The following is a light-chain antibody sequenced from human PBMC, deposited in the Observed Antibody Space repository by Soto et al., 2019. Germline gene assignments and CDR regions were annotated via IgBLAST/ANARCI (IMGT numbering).Light chain of an antibody. V-gene: IGKV4-1*01. CDR3: QQYHTTPNT. CDR1: QNLLFSSNNKNS. Sequence: DVVMTQSPASLAVSLGERAAINCKSSQNLLFSSNNKNSLAWYQQKPGQPPKLLNYWASTRESGAPDRFSGSGSGRDFALTISSLQAEDVAVYYCQQYHTTPNTFGQGTKVEIK. CDR2: WAS. J-gene: IGKJ2*01.